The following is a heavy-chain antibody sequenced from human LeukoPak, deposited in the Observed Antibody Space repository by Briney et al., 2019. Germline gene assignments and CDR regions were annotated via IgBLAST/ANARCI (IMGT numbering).Heavy chain of an antibody. Sequence: GGSLRLSCAASGFTFTSYWMHWVRQAPGKGLVWVSRISIDGSITTYADSVKGRFTISRDNSKNTLYLHLNSLRAEDTAVYYCARVDFRGGYYDILTGYYTNHGMDVWGQGTTVTVSS. CDR2: ISIDGSIT. CDR1: GFTFTSYW. CDR3: ARVDFRGGYYDILTGYYTNHGMDV. D-gene: IGHD3-9*01. V-gene: IGHV3-74*01. J-gene: IGHJ6*02.